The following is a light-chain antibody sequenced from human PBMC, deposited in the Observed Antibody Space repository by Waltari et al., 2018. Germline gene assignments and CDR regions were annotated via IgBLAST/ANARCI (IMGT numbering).Light chain of an antibody. V-gene: IGKV4-1*01. CDR1: QSVFYTSNNNNY. CDR2: WAS. Sequence: DIVMTQSPDSLAVSLGERATIDCKSSQSVFYTSNNNNYLAWYQQKPGQPPTLLISWASTRECGVPDRFSGSGSGTDFTLTISSLQAEDVAVYYCLQYYSTPRTFGQGTKVEVK. J-gene: IGKJ1*01. CDR3: LQYYSTPRT.